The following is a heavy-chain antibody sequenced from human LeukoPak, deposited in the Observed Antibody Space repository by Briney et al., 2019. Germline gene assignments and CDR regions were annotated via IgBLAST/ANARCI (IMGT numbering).Heavy chain of an antibody. J-gene: IGHJ4*02. Sequence: ASVKVSCKASGYSFTGYYMHWVRQAPGQGLEWMGNIDTTTGNPRYAQDFTGRFVFSLDTSVSTAYLQITSLKADDTAAYYCVRGTPTPGMDYWGQGTQVTVSS. CDR3: VRGTPTPGMDY. D-gene: IGHD3-10*01. CDR2: IDTTTGNP. CDR1: GYSFTGYY. V-gene: IGHV7-4-1*02.